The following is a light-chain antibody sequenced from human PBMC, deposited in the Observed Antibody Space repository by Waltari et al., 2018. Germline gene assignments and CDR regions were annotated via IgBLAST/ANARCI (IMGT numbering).Light chain of an antibody. CDR1: SSNIGNNV. CDR2: CDD. CDR3: AAWDDNLNAVV. J-gene: IGLJ2*01. Sequence: QSVLTQPPSVSEAPRQRVTIACSGSSSNIGNNVVNWYQQVPGEAPKLIIYCDDMLPAGVSDRFSGSRSGSSATLASSGLQSEDEADYYGAAWDDNLNAVVFGGGTKVTVL. V-gene: IGLV1-36*01.